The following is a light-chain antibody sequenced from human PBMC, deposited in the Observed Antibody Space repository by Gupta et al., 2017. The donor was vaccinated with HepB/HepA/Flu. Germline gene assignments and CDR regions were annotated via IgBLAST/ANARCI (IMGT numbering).Light chain of an antibody. J-gene: IGLJ3*02. Sequence: QSVLTQPPSASGPPGQRVTIPCSGSSAEVGSNTVSWYQQHPGAAPTLLIYRNNQRLSGGPDRFSGSKCGTSAALAISGLRAEDEADYYCAAWDDSRSGVVFGGGTKLTVL. V-gene: IGLV1-47*01. CDR3: AAWDDSRSGVV. CDR1: SAEVGSNT. CDR2: RNN.